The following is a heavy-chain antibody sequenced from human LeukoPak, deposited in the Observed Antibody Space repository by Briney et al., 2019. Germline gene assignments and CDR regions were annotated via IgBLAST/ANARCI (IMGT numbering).Heavy chain of an antibody. Sequence: GESLKISCKASGYSFTSYWIGWVRQIPGKGLEWMGIMYPGDSDTRYSPSFQGQVTISVDKSISTAYLQWSSLKASDTAMYYCGRHLYGGNSAIDYWGQGTLVTVSS. D-gene: IGHD4-23*01. CDR2: MYPGDSDT. CDR3: GRHLYGGNSAIDY. J-gene: IGHJ4*02. V-gene: IGHV5-51*01. CDR1: GYSFTSYW.